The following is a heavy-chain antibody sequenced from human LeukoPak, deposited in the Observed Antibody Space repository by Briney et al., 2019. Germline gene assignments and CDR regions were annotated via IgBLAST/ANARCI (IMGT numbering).Heavy chain of an antibody. CDR2: MNPNSGNT. V-gene: IGHV1-8*01. Sequence: ASVKVSCKASGYTFTSYDINWVRQATGQGLEWMGWMNPNSGNTGYAQKFQGRVTMTRNTSISTAYMELSSLRSEDTAVYCCARGYCSSTSCYLARQNWFDPWGQGTLVTASS. CDR1: GYTFTSYD. J-gene: IGHJ5*02. CDR3: ARGYCSSTSCYLARQNWFDP. D-gene: IGHD2-2*01.